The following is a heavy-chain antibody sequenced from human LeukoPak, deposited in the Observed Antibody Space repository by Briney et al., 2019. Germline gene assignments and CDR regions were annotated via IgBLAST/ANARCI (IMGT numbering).Heavy chain of an antibody. V-gene: IGHV4-59*01. J-gene: IGHJ3*02. CDR3: AREGGSYYHAFDI. CDR2: IYYSGST. Sequence: SETLSLTCTVSGGSISSYYWSWIRQPPGKGLEWIGYIYYSGSTNYNPSLKSRVIISVDTSKNQFSLKLSSVTAADTAVYYCAREGGSYYHAFDIWGQGTMVTVSS. CDR1: GGSISSYY. D-gene: IGHD1-26*01.